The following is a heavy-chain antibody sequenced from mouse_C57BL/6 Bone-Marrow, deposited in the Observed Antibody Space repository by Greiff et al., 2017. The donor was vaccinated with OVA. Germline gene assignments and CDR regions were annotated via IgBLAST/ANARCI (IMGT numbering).Heavy chain of an antibody. CDR1: GYTFTDYY. J-gene: IGHJ2*01. V-gene: IGHV1-26*01. D-gene: IGHD2-14*01. CDR3: ARSHRGY. Sequence: EVQLQQSGPELVKPGASVKISCKASGYTFTDYYMNWVKQSHGKSLEWIGDINPNNGGTSYNQKFKGKATLTVDKSSSTAYMELRSLTSEDSAVYYCARSHRGYWGQGTTLTVSS. CDR2: INPNNGGT.